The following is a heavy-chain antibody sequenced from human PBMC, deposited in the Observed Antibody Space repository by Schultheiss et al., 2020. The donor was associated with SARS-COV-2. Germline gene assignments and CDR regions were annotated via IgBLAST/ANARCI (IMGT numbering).Heavy chain of an antibody. CDR3: ARGEYSYRYVDNYYYGLDV. J-gene: IGHJ6*02. D-gene: IGHD5-18*01. CDR1: GFTFSDYS. V-gene: IGHV3-7*01. Sequence: GGSLRLSCAASGFTFSDYSMNWVRQAPGKGLEWVANIRPGGDEKYYVDSVKGRFTISRDNAKNSLYLQMNSLRAEDTAVYYCARGEYSYRYVDNYYYGLDVWGQGTTVTVSS. CDR2: IRPGGDEK.